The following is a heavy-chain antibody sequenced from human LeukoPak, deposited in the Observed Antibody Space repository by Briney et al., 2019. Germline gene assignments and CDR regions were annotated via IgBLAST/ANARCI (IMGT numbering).Heavy chain of an antibody. CDR3: AKVSSEPGRYYFDY. CDR2: ISGSGGST. Sequence: PGGSLRLSCAASGFTFSSYAMSWVRQAPGKGLEWVSAISGSGGSTYYADSVKGRFTISRDNSKNTLYLQMNSLRAEVTAVYYCAKVSSEPGRYYFDYWGQGTLVTVSS. J-gene: IGHJ4*02. D-gene: IGHD6-19*01. V-gene: IGHV3-23*01. CDR1: GFTFSSYA.